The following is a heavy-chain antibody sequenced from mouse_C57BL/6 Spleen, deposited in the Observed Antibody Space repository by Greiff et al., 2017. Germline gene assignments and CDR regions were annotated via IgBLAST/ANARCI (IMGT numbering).Heavy chain of an antibody. CDR1: GYAFSSSW. J-gene: IGHJ4*01. V-gene: IGHV1-82*01. Sequence: VQLQQSGPELVKPGASVKISCKASGYAFSSSWMNWVKQRPGKGLEWIGRIYPGDGDTNYNGKFKGKATLTADKSSSTAYMQLSSLTSEDSAVYFCARGYYDYLYCAMDYWGQGTSVTVSS. D-gene: IGHD2-4*01. CDR3: ARGYYDYLYCAMDY. CDR2: IYPGDGDT.